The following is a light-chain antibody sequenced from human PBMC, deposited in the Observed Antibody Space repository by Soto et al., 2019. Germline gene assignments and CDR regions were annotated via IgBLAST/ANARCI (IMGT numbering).Light chain of an antibody. V-gene: IGKV1-8*01. CDR1: QGISSY. J-gene: IGKJ1*01. CDR3: QQYKSYWT. CDR2: AAS. Sequence: AIRMTQSPSSFSASTGDRVTITCRASQGISSYLAWYQQKPGKAPKLLIYAASTLQSGVPSRFSGSASGTGFTLTISSLQPEDFATYYCQQYKSYWTFGQGTKVDIK.